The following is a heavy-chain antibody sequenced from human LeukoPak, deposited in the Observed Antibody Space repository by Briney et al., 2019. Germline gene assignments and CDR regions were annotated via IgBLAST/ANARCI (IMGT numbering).Heavy chain of an antibody. CDR1: GFIFSSYA. Sequence: QPGRSLRLSCAASGFIFSSYAMHWVRQAPGKGLEWVAVISYDGSKKYYADSVKGRFTISRDNSKNTLYLQMNSLRAEDTAVYYCARIQVTGIAVAGTLDYWGQGTLVTVSS. V-gene: IGHV3-30-3*01. D-gene: IGHD6-19*01. J-gene: IGHJ4*02. CDR3: ARIQVTGIAVAGTLDY. CDR2: ISYDGSKK.